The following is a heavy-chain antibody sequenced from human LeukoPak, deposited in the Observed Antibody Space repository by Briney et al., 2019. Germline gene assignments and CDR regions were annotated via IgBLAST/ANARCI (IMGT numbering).Heavy chain of an antibody. D-gene: IGHD1-26*01. CDR3: AKFRGSGSPKNRYYYYYYYMDV. CDR1: GFTFSSYG. Sequence: GGSLRLSCAASGFTFSSYGMNWVRQAPGKGLKWVSAISDSGSGTYYADSVKGRFTISRDNSKNTLYLQMNSLRAEDTAAYHCAKFRGSGSPKNRYYYYYYYMDVWGKGTTVTVSS. CDR2: ISDSGSGT. V-gene: IGHV3-23*01. J-gene: IGHJ6*03.